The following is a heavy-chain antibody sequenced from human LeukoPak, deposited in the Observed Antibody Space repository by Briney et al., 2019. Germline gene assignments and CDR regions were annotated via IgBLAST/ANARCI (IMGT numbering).Heavy chain of an antibody. Sequence: SETLSLTCTVSGGSISSYYWTWIRQPPGKGLEWIGYIYYSGSTNYNPSLKSRVTISVDTSRNQFSLKLNSVTAADTAVYYCAKSNGYVLIAIWGQGTMVTVSS. D-gene: IGHD3-22*01. V-gene: IGHV4-59*12. CDR1: GGSISSYY. CDR2: IYYSGST. J-gene: IGHJ3*02. CDR3: AKSNGYVLIAI.